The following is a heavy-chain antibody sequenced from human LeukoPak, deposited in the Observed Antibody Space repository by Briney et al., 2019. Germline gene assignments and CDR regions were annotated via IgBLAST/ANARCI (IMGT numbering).Heavy chain of an antibody. CDR3: ARPYYYDSRIDP. Sequence: SETLSLTCTVSGGSISSGDYYWSRIRQPPGKGLEWSAYMYYSGSTYYNPSLKSRVTMSADTSKNQLSLKLSSVTAADTAVYYCARPYYYDSRIDPWGQGILVTVSS. V-gene: IGHV4-30-4*01. J-gene: IGHJ5*02. CDR2: MYYSGST. CDR1: GGSISSGDYY. D-gene: IGHD3-22*01.